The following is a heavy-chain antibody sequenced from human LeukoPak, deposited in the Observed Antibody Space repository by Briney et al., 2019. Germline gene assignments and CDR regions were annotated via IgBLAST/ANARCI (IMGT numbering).Heavy chain of an antibody. V-gene: IGHV3-48*04. J-gene: IGHJ4*02. CDR2: ISSSSSTI. D-gene: IGHD6-13*01. Sequence: GGSLRLSCAASGFTSTNYAMNWVRQAPGKGLEWVSYISSSSSTIYYADSVKGRFTISRDNAKNSLYLQMNSLRAEDTAVYYCARVTAADFFDYWGQGTLVTVSS. CDR1: GFTSTNYA. CDR3: ARVTAADFFDY.